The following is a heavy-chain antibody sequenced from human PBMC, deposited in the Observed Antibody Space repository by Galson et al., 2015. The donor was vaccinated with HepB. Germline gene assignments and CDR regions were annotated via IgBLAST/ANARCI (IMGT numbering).Heavy chain of an antibody. Sequence: SGAEVKKPGESLKISCKASGYSFAAYWIGWVRQMPGKGLEWMGIIYPHDSETRYSPSFQGQVTISADKSTSTAFLQWSGLQASDTAMYYCARVGSMTTVTKYCFNYGGRGTQVTASS. CDR2: IYPHDSET. CDR1: GYSFAAYW. J-gene: IGHJ4*02. CDR3: ARVGSMTTVTKYCFNY. D-gene: IGHD4-17*01. V-gene: IGHV5-51*03.